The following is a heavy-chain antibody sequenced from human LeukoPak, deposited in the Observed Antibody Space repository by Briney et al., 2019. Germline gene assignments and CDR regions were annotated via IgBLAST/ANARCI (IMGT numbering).Heavy chain of an antibody. CDR2: MNPNSGNT. D-gene: IGHD2-2*01. V-gene: IGHV1-8*01. J-gene: IGHJ3*02. CDR1: GYTFTSYD. Sequence: GASVKVSCKASGYTFTSYDINWVRQATGQGLEWMGWMNPNSGNTGYAQKFQGRVTMTRNTSISTAYMELSSLRSEDTAVYYCARGWSGHCSSTSCHDAFDIWGQGTMVTVSS. CDR3: ARGWSGHCSSTSCHDAFDI.